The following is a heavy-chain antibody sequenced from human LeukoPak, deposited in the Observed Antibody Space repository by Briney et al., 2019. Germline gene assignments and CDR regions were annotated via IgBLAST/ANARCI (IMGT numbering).Heavy chain of an antibody. CDR1: GGSISSYY. CDR3: ATHYSGSHLFDY. Sequence: SETLSLTCTVSGGSISSYYWGWIRQPPGKGLEWIGSIYYSGSTYYNPSLKSRVTISVDTSKNQFSLKLSSVTAADTAVYYCATHYSGSHLFDYWGQGTLVTVSS. CDR2: IYYSGST. V-gene: IGHV4-39*01. D-gene: IGHD1-26*01. J-gene: IGHJ4*02.